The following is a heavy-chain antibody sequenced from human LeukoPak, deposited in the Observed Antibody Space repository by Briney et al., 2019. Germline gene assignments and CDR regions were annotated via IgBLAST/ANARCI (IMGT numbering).Heavy chain of an antibody. CDR1: GYSFTTYW. D-gene: IGHD2-21*02. CDR2: IFPADSDT. V-gene: IGHV5-51*01. CDR3: ARWVTADRGKKDAFDI. J-gene: IGHJ3*02. Sequence: GESLKMSCKASGYSFTTYWIGWVRQMPGKGLEWMGIIFPADSDTRYSPSFQGQVTVSADKSITTAYLQWSSLKASDTAMYYCARWVTADRGKKDAFDIWGQGTMVTVSS.